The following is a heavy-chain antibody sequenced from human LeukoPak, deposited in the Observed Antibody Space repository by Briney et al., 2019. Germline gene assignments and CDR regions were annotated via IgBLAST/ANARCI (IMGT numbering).Heavy chain of an antibody. D-gene: IGHD5-12*01. V-gene: IGHV3-53*01. J-gene: IGHJ4*02. CDR2: IYSGGST. Sequence: GGSLRLSCAASGFIVSSNYMSWVRQARGKGLEWVSVIYSGGSTYYADSVKGRFTISRDNSKNTLYLQMNSLGAEDTAVYYCARVPLYSGYGREGYWGQGTLVTVSS. CDR3: ARVPLYSGYGREGY. CDR1: GFIVSSNY.